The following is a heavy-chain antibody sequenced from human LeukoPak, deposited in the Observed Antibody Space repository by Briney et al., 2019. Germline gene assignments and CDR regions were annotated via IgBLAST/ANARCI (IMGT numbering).Heavy chain of an antibody. D-gene: IGHD5-24*01. J-gene: IGHJ5*02. CDR1: GGTFSSYA. Sequence: ASVKVSCKASGGTFSSYAISWVRQAPGQGLEWMGGIIPILGTANYAQKFQGRVTITADESTSTAYMELSSLRSEDTAVYYCASGGDGYKNWFDPWGQGTLVTVSS. CDR3: ASGGDGYKNWFDP. V-gene: IGHV1-69*13. CDR2: IIPILGTA.